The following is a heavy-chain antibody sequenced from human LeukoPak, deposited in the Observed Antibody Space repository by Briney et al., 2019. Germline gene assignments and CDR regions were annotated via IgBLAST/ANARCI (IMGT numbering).Heavy chain of an antibody. Sequence: GGSLRLSCAASEFTFSRYTMHWVRQAPGKGLEWVAVISYDGSNKYYADSVKGRFTISRDNSKNTLYLQMNSLRAEDTAVYYCAKLGNYYGFYYFDYWGQGTLVTVSS. V-gene: IGHV3-30*18. D-gene: IGHD3-10*01. CDR2: ISYDGSNK. CDR1: EFTFSRYT. J-gene: IGHJ4*02. CDR3: AKLGNYYGFYYFDY.